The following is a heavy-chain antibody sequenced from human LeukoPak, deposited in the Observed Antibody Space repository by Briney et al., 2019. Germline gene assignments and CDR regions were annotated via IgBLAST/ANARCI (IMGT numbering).Heavy chain of an antibody. V-gene: IGHV7-4-1*02. Sequence: ASVKVSCKASGYTFTSYAMNWVRQAPGQGLEWMGWINTNTGNPTYAQGFTGRSVFSLDTSVSTAYLQISSLKAEDTAVYYCASDYGDYLYYYYGMDVWGQGTTVTVSS. D-gene: IGHD4-17*01. J-gene: IGHJ6*02. CDR3: ASDYGDYLYYYYGMDV. CDR1: GYTFTSYA. CDR2: INTNTGNP.